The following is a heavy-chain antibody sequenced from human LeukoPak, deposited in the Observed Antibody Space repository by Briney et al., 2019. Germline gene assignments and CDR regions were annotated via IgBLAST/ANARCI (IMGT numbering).Heavy chain of an antibody. D-gene: IGHD2-8*01. Sequence: SETLSLTCTVPGGSISSSSYYWGWIRQPPGKGLEWIGSIYHSGSTYYNPSLKSRVTISVDTSKNQFSLKLSSVTAADTAVYYCARALLGHLNAYFQHWGQGTLVTVSS. V-gene: IGHV4-39*07. CDR1: GGSISSSSYY. CDR3: ARALLGHLNAYFQH. CDR2: IYHSGST. J-gene: IGHJ1*01.